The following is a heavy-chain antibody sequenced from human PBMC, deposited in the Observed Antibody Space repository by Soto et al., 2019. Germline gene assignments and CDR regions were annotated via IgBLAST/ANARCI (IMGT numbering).Heavy chain of an antibody. CDR3: ARRV. CDR2: ISAGGDRT. Sequence: EVQVSESGGGLVQPGGSLRLSCATSGFTFSNYPMNWVRQAPGKGLEWVSGISAGGDRTYYADSVKGRFTIFRDNSKNLVSLRMNSPRVEDTAVYYCARRVWGQGTLVTVSS. J-gene: IGHJ4*02. V-gene: IGHV3-23*01. CDR1: GFTFSNYP.